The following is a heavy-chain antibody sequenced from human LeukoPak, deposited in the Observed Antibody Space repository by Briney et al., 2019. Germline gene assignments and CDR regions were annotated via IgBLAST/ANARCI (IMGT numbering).Heavy chain of an antibody. CDR3: ARAGGLQEDFDY. J-gene: IGHJ4*02. CDR1: GYTFTGYD. V-gene: IGHV1-2*06. CDR2: INPNSGST. Sequence: ASVKVSCKASGYTFTGYDMHWVRQAPGQGLEWMGRINPNSGSTNYAQKFQGRVTMTRDTSISTAYMELSRLRSDDTAVYYCARAGGLQEDFDYWGQGTLVTVSS. D-gene: IGHD5-24*01.